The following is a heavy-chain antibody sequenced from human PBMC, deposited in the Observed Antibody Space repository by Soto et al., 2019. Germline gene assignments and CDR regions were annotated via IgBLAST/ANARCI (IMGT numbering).Heavy chain of an antibody. J-gene: IGHJ4*02. CDR2: INHSGTT. D-gene: IGHD4-17*01. CDR3: ARVGGIPYGDYMLSKYYCDY. V-gene: IGHV4-31*03. CDR1: GGSISSGGYY. Sequence: SETLSLTCTVSGGSISSGGYYWSWIRQHPGKGLEWIGEINHSGTTNYNPSLKSRVTMSVDTSKNQFSLKLNSVTAADTAVYYCARVGGIPYGDYMLSKYYCDYWGQGTPVTVSS.